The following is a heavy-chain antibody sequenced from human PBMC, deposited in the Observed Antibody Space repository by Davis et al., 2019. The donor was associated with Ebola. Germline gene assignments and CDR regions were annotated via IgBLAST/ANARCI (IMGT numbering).Heavy chain of an antibody. Sequence: MPGGSLRLSCTVSGGSISSSSYYWGWIRQPTGKGLEWIGSIYYSGSTYYSPSLKSRVTMSTDTSKNQFSLKLSSVTAADTGVYYCARGSDGGNSADSWGQGTLVTVSS. CDR1: GGSISSSSYY. CDR2: IYYSGST. V-gene: IGHV4-39*01. CDR3: ARGSDGGNSADS. J-gene: IGHJ5*01. D-gene: IGHD4-23*01.